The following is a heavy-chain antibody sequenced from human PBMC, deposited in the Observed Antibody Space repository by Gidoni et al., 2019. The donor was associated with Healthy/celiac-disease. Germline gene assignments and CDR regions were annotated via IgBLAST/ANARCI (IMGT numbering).Heavy chain of an antibody. CDR2: ISSSSSYI. D-gene: IGHD3-22*01. Sequence: EVKLVASGGGLVKPGVSLRLSFAASGFNFSSYSMNWVRQAPGKGLEWVSSISSSSSYIYYADSVKGRFTISRDNAKNSLYLQMNSLGAEDTAVYYCARGFITAFDYWGQGTLVTVSS. J-gene: IGHJ4*02. V-gene: IGHV3-21*01. CDR3: ARGFITAFDY. CDR1: GFNFSSYS.